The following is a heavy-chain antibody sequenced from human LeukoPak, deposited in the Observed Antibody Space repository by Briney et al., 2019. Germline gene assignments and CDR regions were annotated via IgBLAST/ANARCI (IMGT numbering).Heavy chain of an antibody. V-gene: IGHV3-30-3*01. D-gene: IGHD3-3*01. J-gene: IGHJ4*02. CDR1: GFTLSSYA. CDR3: ARSYSRSGYYLALFDY. Sequence: GGSLRLSCAASGFTLSSYAMHWVRQAPGKGLEWVAVISYDGSNKYYADSVKGRFTISRDNSKNTLYLQMNSLRAEDTAVYYCARSYSRSGYYLALFDYWGQGTLVTVSS. CDR2: ISYDGSNK.